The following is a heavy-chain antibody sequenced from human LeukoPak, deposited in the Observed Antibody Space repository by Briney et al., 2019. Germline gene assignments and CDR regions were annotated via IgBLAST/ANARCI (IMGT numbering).Heavy chain of an antibody. Sequence: GGSLRLSSAASGFTFSIYWMSWVRQAPGKGLEWVANIKPDGTEKNYVDSVKGRFTISRDNARNSLFLQMDSLRDEDTAVYFCARALGYQLLPGYLHYMDVWAKGTTVTISS. V-gene: IGHV3-7*01. D-gene: IGHD2-2*01. CDR3: ARALGYQLLPGYLHYMDV. CDR1: GFTFSIYW. J-gene: IGHJ6*03. CDR2: IKPDGTEK.